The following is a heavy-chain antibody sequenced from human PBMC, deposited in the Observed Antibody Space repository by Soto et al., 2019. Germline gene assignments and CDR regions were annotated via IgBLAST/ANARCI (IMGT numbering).Heavy chain of an antibody. D-gene: IGHD4-17*01. V-gene: IGHV1-8*01. CDR1: GYTFTSYD. Sequence: AASVKVSCKASGYTFTSYDINWVRQATGQGLEWMGWMNPNSGNTGYAQKFQGRVTMTRNTSISTAYMELSSLRSEDTAVYYCARGLLDGDYVTESGDYWGQGTLVTVSS. CDR3: ARGLLDGDYVTESGDY. CDR2: MNPNSGNT. J-gene: IGHJ4*02.